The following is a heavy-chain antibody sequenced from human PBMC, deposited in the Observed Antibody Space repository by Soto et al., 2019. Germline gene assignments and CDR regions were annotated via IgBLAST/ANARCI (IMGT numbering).Heavy chain of an antibody. CDR3: AGHGGYSY. Sequence: GGSLRLSCAATGFTLRTNGMSWVRQAPGKGLEWVSSFSGSGADTYYADSLKGRFTISRDNSKNTLYLQMNSLRAEDTALYYCAGHGGYSYLGQGTLVTVSS. CDR1: GFTLRTNG. V-gene: IGHV3-23*01. D-gene: IGHD4-17*01. CDR2: FSGSGADT. J-gene: IGHJ4*02.